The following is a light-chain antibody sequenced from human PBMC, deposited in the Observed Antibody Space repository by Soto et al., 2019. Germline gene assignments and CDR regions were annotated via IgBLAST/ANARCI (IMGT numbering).Light chain of an antibody. Sequence: EIGLTQSPGTLALFPGETATLSCRASQSVSSTYLAWYQQKPGQAPRLLIYGASSRATGIPDRFSGSGSGTDFTLTITRLEPEDFAVYYCQQYGGSITFGQGTRLEIE. CDR2: GAS. J-gene: IGKJ5*01. CDR3: QQYGGSIT. V-gene: IGKV3-20*01. CDR1: QSVSSTY.